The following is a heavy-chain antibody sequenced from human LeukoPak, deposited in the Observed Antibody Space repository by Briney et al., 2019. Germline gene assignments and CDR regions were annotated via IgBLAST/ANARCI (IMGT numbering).Heavy chain of an antibody. CDR1: GGSISSSGYY. Sequence: SETLSLTXTVSGGSISSSGYYWGWIRQPPGKGLEWIASVYYSGSTYYNPSLKSRVTISVDASKNQLSLKLSSLTAADTAVYYCARHEYSGSYYGLSWFDPWGQGTLVTVSS. CDR2: VYYSGST. V-gene: IGHV4-39*01. CDR3: ARHEYSGSYYGLSWFDP. D-gene: IGHD1-26*01. J-gene: IGHJ5*02.